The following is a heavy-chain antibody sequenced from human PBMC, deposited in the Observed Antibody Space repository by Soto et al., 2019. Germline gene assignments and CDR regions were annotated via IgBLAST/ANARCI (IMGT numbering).Heavy chain of an antibody. Sequence: SETLPLTYTVSGGSISRYYWGWIRQPPGKGLEWIGYIYYSGSTNYNPSLKSRVTISVDTSKNQFSLKLSSVAAADTAVYYCASLGIAAAGRVKWFDPWGQGTLVTVS. J-gene: IGHJ5*02. V-gene: IGHV4-59*01. CDR1: GGSISRYY. D-gene: IGHD6-13*01. CDR3: ASLGIAAAGRVKWFDP. CDR2: IYYSGST.